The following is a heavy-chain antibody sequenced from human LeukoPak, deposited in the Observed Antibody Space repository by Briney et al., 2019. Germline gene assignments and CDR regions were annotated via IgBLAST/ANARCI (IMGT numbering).Heavy chain of an antibody. J-gene: IGHJ3*02. V-gene: IGHV3-9*01. CDR1: GFTFGDYA. CDR2: ISWNSGSI. CDR3: AKGLVPFGELLWGAFDI. Sequence: PGGSLRLSCTASGFTFGDYAMHWVRQAPGKGLEWVSGISWNSGSIGYADSAKGRFTISRDNAKNSLYLQMNSLRAEDTAVYYCAKGLVPFGELLWGAFDIWGQGTLVTVSS. D-gene: IGHD3-10*01.